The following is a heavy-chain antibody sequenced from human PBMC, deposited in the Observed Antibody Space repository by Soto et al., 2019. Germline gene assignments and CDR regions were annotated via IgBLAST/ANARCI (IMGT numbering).Heavy chain of an antibody. V-gene: IGHV1-69*06. J-gene: IGHJ6*02. Sequence: SGEVSCRAAGGTFSSDAIRWVRQAPGQGLEWMGGIIPIFGTANYAQKFQGRVTITADKSTSTAYMELSSLRSEDTAVYYCASSKDHIVVVVAATSRYYGMDVWGQGTTVTVSS. D-gene: IGHD2-15*01. CDR1: GGTFSSDA. CDR2: IIPIFGTA. CDR3: ASSKDHIVVVVAATSRYYGMDV.